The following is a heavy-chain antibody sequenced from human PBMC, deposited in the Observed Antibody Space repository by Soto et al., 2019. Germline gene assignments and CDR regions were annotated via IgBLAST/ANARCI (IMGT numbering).Heavy chain of an antibody. CDR1: GFTFSSYS. D-gene: IGHD2-15*01. Sequence: GGSLRLSCAASGFTFSSYSMNWVRQAPGKGLEWVSSISSSSSYIYYADSVKGRFTISRDNAKNSLYLQMNSLRAEDTAVYYCARDPXRCASCYSDHYYYGMDVWGQGTTVTVSS. J-gene: IGHJ6*02. CDR2: ISSSSSYI. CDR3: ARDPXRCASCYSDHYYYGMDV. V-gene: IGHV3-21*01.